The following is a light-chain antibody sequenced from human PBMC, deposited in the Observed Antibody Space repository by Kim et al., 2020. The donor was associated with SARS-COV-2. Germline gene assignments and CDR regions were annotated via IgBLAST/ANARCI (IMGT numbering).Light chain of an antibody. CDR1: QSVASSY. J-gene: IGKJ4*01. V-gene: IGKV3-20*01. CDR2: GAS. Sequence: EIILTPSPRTLSLSPGQSATRPSRPSQSVASSYLAWYQQKPGRAPIYIIYGASSRATGIPARFSGSGSGTDFTLSISRLEPEDFAVYFCQQYGSEPLTFGGGTKVDIK. CDR3: QQYGSEPLT.